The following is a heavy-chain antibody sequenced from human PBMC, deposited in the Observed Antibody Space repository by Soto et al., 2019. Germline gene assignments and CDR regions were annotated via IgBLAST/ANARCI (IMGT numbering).Heavy chain of an antibody. Sequence: PSETLSLTCTVSGGSISSYYWSWIPQPAGKGLEWIGRIYTSGSTNYNPSLKSRVTMSVDTSKNQFSLKLSSVTAADTAVYYCAGCWNAGGSWFDPWGQGTLVTVSS. D-gene: IGHD1-1*01. CDR2: IYTSGST. J-gene: IGHJ5*02. CDR1: GGSISSYY. V-gene: IGHV4-4*07. CDR3: AGCWNAGGSWFDP.